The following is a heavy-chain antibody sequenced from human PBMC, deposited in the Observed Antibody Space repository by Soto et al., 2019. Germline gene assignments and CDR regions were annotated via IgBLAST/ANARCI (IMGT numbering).Heavy chain of an antibody. CDR3: ARRGMSSSQIYGMDV. CDR2: IYYSGST. V-gene: IGHV4-39*01. D-gene: IGHD6-13*01. J-gene: IGHJ6*02. Sequence: QLQLQESGPGLVKPSETLSLTCTVSGGSISSSSYYWGWIRQPPGKGLEWIGSIYYSGSTYYNPSLKSRVTISVDTSKNQFSLKLSSVTAADTAVYYCARRGMSSSQIYGMDVWGQGTTVTVSS. CDR1: GGSISSSSYY.